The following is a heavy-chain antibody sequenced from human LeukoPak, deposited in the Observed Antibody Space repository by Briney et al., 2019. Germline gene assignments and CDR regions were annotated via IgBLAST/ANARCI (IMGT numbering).Heavy chain of an antibody. CDR2: INHSGST. CDR3: ARLNIRVIVVVTDAFDI. CDR1: GGSFSGYY. D-gene: IGHD3-22*01. J-gene: IGHJ3*02. Sequence: PSETLSLTCAVYGGSFSGYYWSWIRQPPGKGLEWIGEINHSGSTNYNPSLKSRVTISVDTSKNQFSLKLTSVTAADTAVYYCARLNIRVIVVVTDAFDIWGQGTMVTVSS. V-gene: IGHV4-34*01.